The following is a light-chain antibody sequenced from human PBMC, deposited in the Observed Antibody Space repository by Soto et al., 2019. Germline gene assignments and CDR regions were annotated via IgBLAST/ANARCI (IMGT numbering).Light chain of an antibody. J-gene: IGLJ2*01. CDR3: QVWDSSAVV. V-gene: IGLV3-9*01. CDR1: NIGSKN. CDR2: RDS. Sequence: SYELTQPLSVSVALGQTARITCGGTNIGSKNVHWYQQKPGQAPVLVIYRDSNRPSEIPERFSGSNSGNTATLTISRAQAGDEADYYCQVWDSSAVVFGGGTQLTVL.